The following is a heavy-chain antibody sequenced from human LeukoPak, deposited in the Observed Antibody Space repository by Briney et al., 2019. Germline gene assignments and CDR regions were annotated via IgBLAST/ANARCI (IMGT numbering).Heavy chain of an antibody. J-gene: IGHJ4*02. CDR2: ISGSGGGT. V-gene: IGHV3-23*01. Sequence: GGSLRLSCAASGFMFSSYPMSWVRQAPGQGLEWVSSISGSGGGTYYADSVKGRFTISSDNSKNTLYLQMNSLRAEDTAVYYCAKVYDDIWGSYRGYFDYWGQGTLVTVSS. D-gene: IGHD3-16*01. CDR3: AKVYDDIWGSYRGYFDY. CDR1: GFMFSSYP.